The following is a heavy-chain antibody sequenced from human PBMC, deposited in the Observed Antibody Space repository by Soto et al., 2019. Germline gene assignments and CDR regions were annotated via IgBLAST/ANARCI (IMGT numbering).Heavy chain of an antibody. Sequence: SETLCLTCTVSGGSISGYYWSWIRQPPGKGLEWIGYFFYSGSTNYNPSLKSRVTISVDASKKQFSLKLSSVTAADTAVYYCVRHAQWVIRAYWGQGSLVTVSS. D-gene: IGHD6-19*01. CDR3: VRHAQWVIRAY. V-gene: IGHV4-59*08. CDR2: FFYSGST. J-gene: IGHJ4*02. CDR1: GGSISGYY.